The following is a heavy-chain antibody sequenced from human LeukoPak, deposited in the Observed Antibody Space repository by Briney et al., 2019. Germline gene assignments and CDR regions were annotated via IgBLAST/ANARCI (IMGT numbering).Heavy chain of an antibody. Sequence: GSLRLSCAASGFSFSSYWMSWVRQAPGKGLEWVANTRQDGSEKDYVDSVKGRFTISRDNAKNSVYLQMNSLRAEDTAVYYCARGFSGWSFDYWGQGTLVTVSS. CDR1: GFSFSSYW. CDR2: TRQDGSEK. V-gene: IGHV3-7*01. D-gene: IGHD6-19*01. J-gene: IGHJ4*02. CDR3: ARGFSGWSFDY.